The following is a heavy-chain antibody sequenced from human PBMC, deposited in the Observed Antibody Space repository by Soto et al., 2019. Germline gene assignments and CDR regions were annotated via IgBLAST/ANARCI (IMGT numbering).Heavy chain of an antibody. Sequence: SETLSLTCTVSGGSISSYYWSWIRQPPGKGLEWIGYINYSGSTNYNPSLKSRVTISVDTSKNQFSLKLSSVTAADTAVYYCARDRGYSSSWYVGYYGMDVWGQGTTVT. D-gene: IGHD6-13*01. V-gene: IGHV4-59*01. J-gene: IGHJ6*01. CDR3: ARDRGYSSSWYVGYYGMDV. CDR1: GGSISSYY. CDR2: INYSGST.